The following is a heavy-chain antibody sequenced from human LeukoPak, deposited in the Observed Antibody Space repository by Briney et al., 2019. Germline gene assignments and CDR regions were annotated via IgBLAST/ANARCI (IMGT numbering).Heavy chain of an antibody. CDR1: GFTFSSYE. J-gene: IGHJ4*02. V-gene: IGHV3-21*06. D-gene: IGHD3-10*01. CDR2: ITSSSIYI. CDR3: ARDEATMVRGHDY. Sequence: GGSLRLSCAASGFTFSSYEMNWVRQAPGKGLEWVSSITSSSIYIYYADSVKGRFTISRDNAKNSLYLQMSRLRVDDAAVYYCARDEATMVRGHDYWGQGTLVTVSS.